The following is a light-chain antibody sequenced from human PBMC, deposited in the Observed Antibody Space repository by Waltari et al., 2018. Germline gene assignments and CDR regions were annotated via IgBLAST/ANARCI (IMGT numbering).Light chain of an antibody. CDR1: PSVLYSFNNKNF. CDR2: WAS. V-gene: IGKV4-1*01. Sequence: DIVMTQSPDSLALALGERATINCTSRPSVLYSFNNKNFLSWYQQKPGQPPRLLIYWASTRESGVPERFSGSGSGADFTLTISSLQAEDVAVYYCQQYHSTPYTFGQGTKLEIK. CDR3: QQYHSTPYT. J-gene: IGKJ2*01.